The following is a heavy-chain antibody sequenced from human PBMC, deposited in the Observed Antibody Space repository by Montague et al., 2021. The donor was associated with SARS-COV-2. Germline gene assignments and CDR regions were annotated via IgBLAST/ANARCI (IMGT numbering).Heavy chain of an antibody. J-gene: IGHJ6*02. CDR3: ATGAAAAFDYYGMDV. Sequence: SLRLSCAASGFTFDDYAMYWVRQAPGKGLEWVSGISWNSGSIGYADSVKGRFTISRDNAKNSLYLQMNSLRAEDTALYYCATGAAAAFDYYGMDVWGQGTTVTVSS. CDR2: ISWNSGSI. CDR1: GFTFDDYA. V-gene: IGHV3-9*01. D-gene: IGHD6-13*01.